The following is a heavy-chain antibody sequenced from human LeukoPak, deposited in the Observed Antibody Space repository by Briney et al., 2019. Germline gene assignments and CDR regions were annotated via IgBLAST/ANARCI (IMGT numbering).Heavy chain of an antibody. CDR3: ARGLGGVISFFDY. CDR1: GGAFSGYY. CDR2: INHSGST. Sequence: SETLSLTCAVYGGAFSGYYWSWIRQPPGKGLEWIGEINHSGSTNYNPSLKSRVTISVDTSKNQFSLKLSSVTAADTAVYYCARGLGGVISFFDYWGQGTLVTVSS. D-gene: IGHD3-16*02. V-gene: IGHV4-34*01. J-gene: IGHJ4*02.